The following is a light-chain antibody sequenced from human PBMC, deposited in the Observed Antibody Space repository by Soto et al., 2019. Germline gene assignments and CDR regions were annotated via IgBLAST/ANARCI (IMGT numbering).Light chain of an antibody. CDR1: QSVSNNY. CDR2: GAS. Sequence: EVVLTLSPGTLSLSPGERATLSCRASQSVSNNYLAWYQQKPGQAPRLLIYGASNRATGIPDRFSGSGSGTDFTLTISRLEPEDFEVYYCQQYGRSGTFGQGTKVDXK. V-gene: IGKV3-20*01. CDR3: QQYGRSGT. J-gene: IGKJ1*01.